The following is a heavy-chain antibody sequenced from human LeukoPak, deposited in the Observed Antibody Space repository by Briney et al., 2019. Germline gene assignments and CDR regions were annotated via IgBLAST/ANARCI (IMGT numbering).Heavy chain of an antibody. Sequence: SETLSLTCAVYGGSFSGYYWSCIRQPPGRGLEWIGEINHSGSTNYNPSLKSRVTISVDTSKNQFSLKLSSVTAADTAVYYCARGPTRTWIQLWSAYNWFDPWGQGTLVTVSS. D-gene: IGHD5-18*01. CDR3: ARGPTRTWIQLWSAYNWFDP. J-gene: IGHJ5*02. V-gene: IGHV4-34*01. CDR1: GGSFSGYY. CDR2: INHSGST.